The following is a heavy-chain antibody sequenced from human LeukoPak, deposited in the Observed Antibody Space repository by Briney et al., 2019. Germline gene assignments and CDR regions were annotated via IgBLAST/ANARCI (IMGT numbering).Heavy chain of an antibody. CDR3: AKDYGGNSGNWYFDL. Sequence: PGGSLRLSCAASGFTVSSNYMSWVRQAPGKGLEWVSVIYSGGSTYYADSVKGRFTISRDNSKNTLYLQMNSLRAEDTAVYYCAKDYGGNSGNWYFDLWGRGTLVTVSS. J-gene: IGHJ2*01. CDR2: IYSGGST. D-gene: IGHD4-23*01. CDR1: GFTVSSNY. V-gene: IGHV3-66*01.